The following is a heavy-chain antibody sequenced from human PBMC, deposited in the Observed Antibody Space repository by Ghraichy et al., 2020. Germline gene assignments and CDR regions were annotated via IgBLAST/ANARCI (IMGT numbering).Heavy chain of an antibody. CDR1: GDSISSSSYY. CDR3: ARDPYSGSYWGYFDS. D-gene: IGHD1-26*01. CDR2: INYSGST. J-gene: IGHJ4*02. V-gene: IGHV4-39*01. Sequence: SETLSLTCTVSGDSISSSSYYWGWIRQPPGKGLEWIGSINYSGSTYYNPSLKSRGTISVDTSKNQFSLKLSSVTAADTAMYYCARDPYSGSYWGYFDSWGQGTLVTVSS.